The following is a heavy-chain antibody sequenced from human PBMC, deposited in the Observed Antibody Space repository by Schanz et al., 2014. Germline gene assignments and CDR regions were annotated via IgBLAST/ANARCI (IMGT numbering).Heavy chain of an antibody. D-gene: IGHD2-15*01. CDR2: IWSDGSTK. CDR1: GFTFSSYA. J-gene: IGHJ5*02. Sequence: QVQLVESGGGVVQFGRSLRLSCAASGFTFSSYAMHWVRQAPGKGPEWVAVIWSDGSTKYYADSVKGRFTISRDNSKNTLYLQINSLRAEDTAVHSCARDLEGYDGRGGGFDPWGQGTLVTVSS. CDR3: ARDLEGYDGRGGGFDP. V-gene: IGHV3-33*08.